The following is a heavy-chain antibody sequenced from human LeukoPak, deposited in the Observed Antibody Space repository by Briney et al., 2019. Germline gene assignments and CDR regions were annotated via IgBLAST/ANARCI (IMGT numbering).Heavy chain of an antibody. CDR1: GGSISSGGYS. V-gene: IGHV4-30-2*01. D-gene: IGHD2-15*01. CDR3: ARGYCSGGSCYPFDY. J-gene: IGHJ4*02. CDR2: IYHSGST. Sequence: SGTLSLTCAVSGGSISSGGYSWSWIRQPPGKGLEWIGYIYHSGSTYYNPSLKSRVTISVDRSKNQFSLKLSSVTAADTAVYYCARGYCSGGSCYPFDYWGQGTLVTVSS.